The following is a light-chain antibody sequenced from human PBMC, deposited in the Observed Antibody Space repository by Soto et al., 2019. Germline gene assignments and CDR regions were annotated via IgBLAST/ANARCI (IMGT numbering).Light chain of an antibody. J-gene: IGLJ1*01. V-gene: IGLV2-8*01. CDR3: SSYAGSYGV. CDR2: EVT. CDR1: SSDVGGYNY. Sequence: QSALTQPPSASGSPGQSVTISCTGTSSDVGGYNYVSWYQQHPGKAPKFMIYEVTKRPSGVPDRFSGSKSGNTASLTVSGPQAEDEADYYCSSYAGSYGVFGTGTQLTVL.